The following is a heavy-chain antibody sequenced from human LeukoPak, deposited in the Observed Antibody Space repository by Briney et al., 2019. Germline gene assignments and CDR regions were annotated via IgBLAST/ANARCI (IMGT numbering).Heavy chain of an antibody. V-gene: IGHV4-59*01. Sequence: SETLSLTCTVSGGSISSYYWSWLRQPPGKGLEWIGYIYYSGSTTYNPSLKSRVTISVDTSKNQFSLKLSSVTAADTAVYYCARERYSSSRPKGWFDPWGQGTLVTVSS. J-gene: IGHJ5*02. CDR3: ARERYSSSRPKGWFDP. CDR2: IYYSGST. D-gene: IGHD6-13*01. CDR1: GGSISSYY.